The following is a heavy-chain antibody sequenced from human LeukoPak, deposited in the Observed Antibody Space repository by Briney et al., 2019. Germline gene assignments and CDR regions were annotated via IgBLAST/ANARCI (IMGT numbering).Heavy chain of an antibody. V-gene: IGHV4-34*01. CDR3: ARAAGYYDSSGYLKGFDY. CDR1: GGSFSGYY. J-gene: IGHJ4*02. CDR2: INHSGST. D-gene: IGHD3-22*01. Sequence: SETLSLTCAVYGGSFSGYYWSWIRQPPGKGLEWIGEINHSGSTNYNPSLKSRVTISVDTSKNQFSLKLSSVTAADTAVYYCARAAGYYDSSGYLKGFDYWGQGTLVTVSS.